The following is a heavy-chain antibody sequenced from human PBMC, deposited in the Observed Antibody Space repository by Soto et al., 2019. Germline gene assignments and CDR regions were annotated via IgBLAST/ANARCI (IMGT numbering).Heavy chain of an antibody. Sequence: QVQLVQSGTEVKKPGSSVKVSCKASGGTFSSSGFSWVRQAPGQGLEWMGMIVPSLDTTNYAKKFQARVTMTAAQITSAAHMEWSGPGADTAAVYYCARWAEPRSTADRCAGDVWSEGTRVIATS. V-gene: IGHV1-69*09. CDR1: GGTFSSSG. CDR3: ARWAEPRSTADRCAGDV. D-gene: IGHD2-21*02. J-gene: IGHJ6*04. CDR2: IVPSLDTT.